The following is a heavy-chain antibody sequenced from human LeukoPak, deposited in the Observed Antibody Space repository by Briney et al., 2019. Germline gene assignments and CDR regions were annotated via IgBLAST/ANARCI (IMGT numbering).Heavy chain of an antibody. CDR1: GFTLSSYS. CDR3: ARAGRLGALDY. J-gene: IGHJ4*02. Sequence: TGGSLRLSCAASGFTLSSYSMNWVSQAPGKGREWVSYISSSSTIYYADSEKGRFTISRDNAKNSLYLQMNSLRAEDTALYCCARAGRLGALDYWGQGTLVIVSS. V-gene: IGHV3-48*01. CDR2: ISSSSTI. D-gene: IGHD3-16*01.